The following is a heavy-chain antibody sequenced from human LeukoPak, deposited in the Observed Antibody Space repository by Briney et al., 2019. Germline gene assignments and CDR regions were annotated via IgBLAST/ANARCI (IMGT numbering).Heavy chain of an antibody. CDR3: AREAGYCSGGSCPNWFDP. D-gene: IGHD2-15*01. CDR2: INHSGST. Sequence: PSETLSLTCAVYGGSFSGYYWSWIRQPPGKGLEWIGEINHSGSTCYNPSLKSRVTISVDRSKNQFSLKLSSVTAADTAVYYCAREAGYCSGGSCPNWFDPWGQGTPVTVSS. V-gene: IGHV4-34*01. CDR1: GGSFSGYY. J-gene: IGHJ5*02.